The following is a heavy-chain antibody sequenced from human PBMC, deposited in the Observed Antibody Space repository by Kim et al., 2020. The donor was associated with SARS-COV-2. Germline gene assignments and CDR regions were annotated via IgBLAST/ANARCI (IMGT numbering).Heavy chain of an antibody. D-gene: IGHD5-18*01. CDR1: GYSFTSYW. CDR3: ARPMESRVDTNAFDI. V-gene: IGHV5-10-1*01. CDR2: IDPSDSYT. Sequence: GESLKISCKGSGYSFTSYWISWVRQMPGKGLEWMGRIDPSDSYTNYSPSFQGHVTISADKSISTAYLQWSSLKASDTAMYYCARPMESRVDTNAFDIWGQGTMVTISS. J-gene: IGHJ3*02.